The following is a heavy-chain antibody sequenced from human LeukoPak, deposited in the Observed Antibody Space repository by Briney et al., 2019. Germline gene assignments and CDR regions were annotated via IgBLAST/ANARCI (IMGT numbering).Heavy chain of an antibody. CDR3: ARRGEDGSYYDY. J-gene: IGHJ4*02. Sequence: GGSLRLSCAASGFIASSNYMSWVRQAPGKGLEWISLIYSGGSTYYADSVMGRFTISRDNSKSTLFLQMNNLRGEDTAVYYCARRGEDGSYYDYWGQGTLVTVSS. D-gene: IGHD1-26*01. CDR2: IYSGGST. CDR1: GFIASSNY. V-gene: IGHV3-53*01.